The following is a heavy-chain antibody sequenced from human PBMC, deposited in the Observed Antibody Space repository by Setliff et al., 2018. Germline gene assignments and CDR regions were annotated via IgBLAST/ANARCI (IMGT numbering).Heavy chain of an antibody. CDR1: GGSISTYY. J-gene: IGHJ3*02. V-gene: IGHV4-59*01. D-gene: IGHD2-15*01. CDR2: INYSGNS. CDR3: ARDTRVRDSSSVPSDTLDI. Sequence: SETLSLTCSVSGGSISTYYWSWIRQPPGKGLEWIGNINYSGNSNYIPSLKSRVTISVDTPKNQFSLKLSSVTAADTAVYYCARDTRVRDSSSVPSDTLDIWGRGTMVTVSS.